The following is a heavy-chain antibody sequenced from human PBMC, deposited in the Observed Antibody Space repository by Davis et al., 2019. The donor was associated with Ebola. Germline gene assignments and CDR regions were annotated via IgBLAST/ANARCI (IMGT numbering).Heavy chain of an antibody. J-gene: IGHJ4*02. V-gene: IGHV3-73*01. CDR1: GFTFSGSA. CDR3: ARDSNGDYEY. Sequence: GESLKISCAASGFTFSGSAMHWVRQASGKGLEWVGRIRSKANSYATAYAASVKGRFTISRDDSKNTAYLQMNSLRDEDTAVYYCARDSNGDYEYWGQGTLVTVSS. CDR2: IRSKANSYAT. D-gene: IGHD4-17*01.